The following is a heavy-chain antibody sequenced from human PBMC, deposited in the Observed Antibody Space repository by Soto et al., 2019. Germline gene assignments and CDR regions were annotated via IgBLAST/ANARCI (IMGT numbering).Heavy chain of an antibody. J-gene: IGHJ6*02. CDR3: ARGKSIFYGMDV. Sequence: PGGSLGLSCAAYGFTFSDYYISWIRQAPGKGLEWVSYISSSGTIIYHADSVKGRFTISRDNAKNPLFLQMNSLRAEDTAVYYCARGKSIFYGMDVWGQGTTVTVSS. D-gene: IGHD2-15*01. CDR2: ISSSGTII. CDR1: GFTFSDYY. V-gene: IGHV3-11*01.